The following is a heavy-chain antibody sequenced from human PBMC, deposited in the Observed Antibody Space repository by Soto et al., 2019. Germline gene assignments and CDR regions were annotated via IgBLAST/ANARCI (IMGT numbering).Heavy chain of an antibody. D-gene: IGHD2-2*02. V-gene: IGHV3-11*01. CDR3: TRALFFYTGYPGY. CDR1: GFTFSDFY. J-gene: IGHJ4*02. Sequence: PGGSLRLSCTASGFTFSDFYMSWIRQAPGKGLEWVSYISGSGTTIYYADSVKGRFTISRDNGEDSLFLQMNNLRADDTAVYYCTRALFFYTGYPGYWGQGTQVTVSS. CDR2: ISGSGTTI.